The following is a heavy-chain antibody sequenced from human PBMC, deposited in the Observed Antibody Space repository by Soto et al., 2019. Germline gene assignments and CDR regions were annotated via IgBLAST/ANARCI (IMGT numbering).Heavy chain of an antibody. D-gene: IGHD3-10*01. CDR3: ARDYGSGSYYDNWFDP. CDR1: GGTFSSYA. CDR2: IIPIFGTA. J-gene: IGHJ5*02. Sequence: SVKVSCKASGGTFSSYAISWVRQAPGQGLEWMGGIIPIFGTANYAQKFQGRVTITADESTSTAYMELSSLRSEDTAVYYCARDYGSGSYYDNWFDPWGQGTLVTVPS. V-gene: IGHV1-69*13.